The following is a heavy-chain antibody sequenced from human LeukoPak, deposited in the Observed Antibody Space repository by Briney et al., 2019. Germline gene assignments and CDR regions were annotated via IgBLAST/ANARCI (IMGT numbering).Heavy chain of an antibody. D-gene: IGHD2-15*01. J-gene: IGHJ6*03. Sequence: SETLSLTCTASGCSISSSSYYWGWIRPPAGKGLEWFGRIYTSGSNNYNSSLKRRVTMSVDTSKNQFSLKLSSVTAADTAVYYCAREPVVVAATHYYYYYMDVWGKGTTVTISS. CDR2: IYTSGSN. CDR1: GCSISSSSYY. CDR3: AREPVVVAATHYYYYYMDV. V-gene: IGHV4-61*02.